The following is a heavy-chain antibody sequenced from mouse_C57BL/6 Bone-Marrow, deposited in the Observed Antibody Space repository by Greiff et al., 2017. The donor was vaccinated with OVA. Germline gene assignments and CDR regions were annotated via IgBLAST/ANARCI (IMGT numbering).Heavy chain of an antibody. CDR1: GYTFTSYW. Sequence: QVQLQQPGAELVKPGASVKMSCKASGYTFTSYWITWVKQRPGQGLEWIGDIYPGSGSTNYNGKFKSKATLTVDTSSSTAYMQLSSLTSEDSAVYYCARRYYGSSYGYWGQGTTLTVSS. CDR2: IYPGSGST. D-gene: IGHD1-1*01. CDR3: ARRYYGSSYGY. V-gene: IGHV1-55*01. J-gene: IGHJ2*01.